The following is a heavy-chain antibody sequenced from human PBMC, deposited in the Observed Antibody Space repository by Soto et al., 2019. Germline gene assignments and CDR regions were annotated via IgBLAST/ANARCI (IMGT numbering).Heavy chain of an antibody. CDR2: ISYDGSNK. V-gene: IGHV3-30-3*01. CDR3: ARDLGVRNYFDY. Sequence: QVQLVESGGGVVQPGRSLRLSCAASGFTFSSYAMHWVRQAPGKGLEWVAGISYDGSNKCYADSVKGRFTISRDKSKNTLCLQINSLRAYDTAVYYCARDLGVRNYFDYWGQGTLVTVSS. D-gene: IGHD3-16*01. CDR1: GFTFSSYA. J-gene: IGHJ4*02.